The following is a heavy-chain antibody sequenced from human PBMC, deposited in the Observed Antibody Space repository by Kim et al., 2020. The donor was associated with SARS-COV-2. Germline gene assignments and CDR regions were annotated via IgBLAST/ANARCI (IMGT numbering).Heavy chain of an antibody. V-gene: IGHV1-18*01. Sequence: ASVKVSCKASGYTFTDYGFSWVRQAPGQGLEWMGWIDSDNGNTNYAQNLQGRVTMTADTSTSTAYMELMSLRSDDTPMYYCVGGHYGKIVGEYWGQGPLVTVSS. CDR3: VGGHYGKIVGEY. J-gene: IGHJ4*02. D-gene: IGHD1-26*01. CDR2: IDSDNGNT. CDR1: GYTFTDYG.